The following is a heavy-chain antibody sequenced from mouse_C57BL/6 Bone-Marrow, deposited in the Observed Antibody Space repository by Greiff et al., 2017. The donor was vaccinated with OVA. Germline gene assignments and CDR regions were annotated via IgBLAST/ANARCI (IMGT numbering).Heavy chain of an antibody. CDR2: IWGDGST. V-gene: IGHV2-3*01. D-gene: IGHD6-5*01. CDR1: GFSLTSYG. Sequence: VKLMEPGPGLVAPSQSLSITCTVSGFSLTSYGVSWVRQPPGKGLEWLGVIWGDGSTNYHSAPISRLSISKVNSKSQAFLKLNSLQTEDTATYYCAKPAYLYAMDYWGQGTSVTVSS. J-gene: IGHJ4*01. CDR3: AKPAYLYAMDY.